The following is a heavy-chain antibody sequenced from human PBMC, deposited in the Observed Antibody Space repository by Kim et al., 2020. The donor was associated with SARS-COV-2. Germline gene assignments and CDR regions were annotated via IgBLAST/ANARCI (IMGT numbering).Heavy chain of an antibody. J-gene: IGHJ4*02. CDR2: IKQDGSEK. V-gene: IGHV3-7*03. D-gene: IGHD3-9*01. CDR3: ATYKNSWFLFDY. CDR1: GFTFSSYW. Sequence: GGSLRLSCAASGFTFSSYWMSWVRQAPGKGLEWVANIKQDGSEKYYVDSMKGRFTISRDNTKNSLYLQMNSLRAEDTAVYYCATYKNSWFLFDYWGQGTLVTVSS.